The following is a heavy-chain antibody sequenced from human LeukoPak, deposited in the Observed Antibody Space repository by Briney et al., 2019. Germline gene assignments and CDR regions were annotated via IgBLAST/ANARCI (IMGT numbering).Heavy chain of an antibody. J-gene: IGHJ4*02. CDR1: GYTFTGYY. Sequence: ASVKVSCKASGYTFTGYYMHWVRQAPRQGLEWMGWINPNSGGTNYAQKFQARVTMTRDTSISTAYMELSRLRSDDTAVYYCARDLGILTGLTDYWGQGTLVTVSS. CDR2: INPNSGGT. V-gene: IGHV1-2*02. CDR3: ARDLGILTGLTDY. D-gene: IGHD3-9*01.